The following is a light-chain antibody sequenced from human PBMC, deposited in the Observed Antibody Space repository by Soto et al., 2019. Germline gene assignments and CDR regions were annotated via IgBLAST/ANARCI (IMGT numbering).Light chain of an antibody. CDR3: RSYTSSSSYV. CDR2: DVS. Sequence: QSALTQPASVSGSPGQSITISCTGTSSDVGGYNYVCWYQQHPGKAPKLVISDVSNRPSGVSDRFSGSKSGNTASLSISGLQAEDEADYYCRSYTSSSSYVFGTGTRSPS. J-gene: IGLJ1*01. CDR1: SSDVGGYNY. V-gene: IGLV2-14*01.